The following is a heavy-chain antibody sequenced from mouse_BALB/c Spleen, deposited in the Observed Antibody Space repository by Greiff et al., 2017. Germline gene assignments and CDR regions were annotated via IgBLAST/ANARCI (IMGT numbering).Heavy chain of an antibody. CDR2: IYPGNSDT. J-gene: IGHJ2*01. CDR1: GYTFTSYW. CDR3: TRFGVITTAYYFDY. Sequence: EVQLQESGTVLARPGASVKMSCKASGYTFTSYWMHWVKQRPGQGLEWIGAIYPGNSDTSYNQKFKGKAKLTAVTSTSTAYMELSSLTNEDSAVYYCTRFGVITTAYYFDYWGQGTTLTVSS. D-gene: IGHD2-4*01. V-gene: IGHV1-5*01.